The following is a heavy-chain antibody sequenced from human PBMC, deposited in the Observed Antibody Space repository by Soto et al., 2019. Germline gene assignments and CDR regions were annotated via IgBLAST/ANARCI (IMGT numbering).Heavy chain of an antibody. Sequence: ASVKVSCKASGYTFTSYGISWVRQAPGQGLEWMGWISAYNGNTNYAQKLQGRVTMTTDTSTSTAYMELRSLRSDDTAVYYCARLLPTAVAGKEGYYYSYGMDVWG. V-gene: IGHV1-18*01. D-gene: IGHD1-26*01. CDR2: ISAYNGNT. CDR1: GYTFTSYG. CDR3: ARLLPTAVAGKEGYYYSYGMDV. J-gene: IGHJ6*02.